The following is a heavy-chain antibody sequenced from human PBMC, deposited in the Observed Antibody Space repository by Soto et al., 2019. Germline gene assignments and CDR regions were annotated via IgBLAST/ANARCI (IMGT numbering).Heavy chain of an antibody. J-gene: IGHJ5*02. CDR2: IYHSGST. CDR1: WGSRSPGFDS. V-gene: IGHV4-30-2*01. Sequence: SSESLFPNPEVSWGSRSPGFDSWSWIRQPPGKGLEWIGYIYHSGSTYYNPSLKSRVTISVDRSKNQFSLKLSSVTAADTAVYYCARVQGPWGQGTLVTVSS. CDR3: ARVQGP.